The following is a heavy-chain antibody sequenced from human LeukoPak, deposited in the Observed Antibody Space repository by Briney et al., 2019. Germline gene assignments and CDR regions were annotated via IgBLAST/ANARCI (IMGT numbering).Heavy chain of an antibody. CDR2: IKTKADNYAT. D-gene: IGHD6-25*01. Sequence: GGSLKLSCAASGFTFSVSAIHWVRQASGKGLEWVGRIKTKADNYATAYDASVKGRFTISRDDSKNTAYLQMNSLKIEDTAVYYCTHPAYYYGLDVWGKGTRSPSPQ. CDR3: THPAYYYGLDV. J-gene: IGHJ6*04. V-gene: IGHV3-73*01. CDR1: GFTFSVSA.